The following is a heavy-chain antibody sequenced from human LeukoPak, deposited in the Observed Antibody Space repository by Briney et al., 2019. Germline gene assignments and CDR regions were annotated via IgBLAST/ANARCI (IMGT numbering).Heavy chain of an antibody. CDR1: GFAFSSYA. CDR2: ISGGAVSI. CDR3: AKSPRGYNYYMDV. J-gene: IGHJ6*03. D-gene: IGHD3-10*01. Sequence: PGGSLRLSCEASGFAFSSYAMSWVRQAPGKGLEWVSVISGGAVSIYYADSVKGRFTISRDNSNNTLYLQMNSLRAEDTAVYYCAKSPRGYNYYMDVWGKGTTVTVSS. V-gene: IGHV3-23*01.